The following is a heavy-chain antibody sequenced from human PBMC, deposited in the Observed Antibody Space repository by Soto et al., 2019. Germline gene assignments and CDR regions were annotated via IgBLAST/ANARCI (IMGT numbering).Heavy chain of an antibody. Sequence: GGSLRLSCAASGFTFSNYAMSWVRQAPGKGLKWVSLVSATAGTTYYTDSVKGRFTISIDNSRNTVYLQMNSLRADDTVVYYCAKDRLAGGFDYWGQGTLVTVSS. CDR3: AKDRLAGGFDY. V-gene: IGHV3-23*01. CDR2: VSATAGTT. J-gene: IGHJ4*02. CDR1: GFTFSNYA. D-gene: IGHD3-16*01.